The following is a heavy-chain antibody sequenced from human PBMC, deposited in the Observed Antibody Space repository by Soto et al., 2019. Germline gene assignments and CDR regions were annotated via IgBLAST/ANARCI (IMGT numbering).Heavy chain of an antibody. CDR1: VGTFSSAS. CDR2: IIPMFDTP. V-gene: IGHV1-69*12. J-gene: IGHJ4*01. D-gene: IGHD2-15*01. CDR3: ARSGGRDRDFSY. Sequence: QVQLVQSGAEVKKPGASVKVSGKASVGTFSSASFSWVRQSHGQWLEWMGGIIPMFDTPIYAQKFQDRVTIDADDSTSTADMQLISLRSGDTAVDYCARSGGRDRDFSYCGHGYLFPGSS.